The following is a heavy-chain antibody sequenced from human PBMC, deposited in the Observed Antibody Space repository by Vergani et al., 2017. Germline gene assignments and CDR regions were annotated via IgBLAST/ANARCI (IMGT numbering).Heavy chain of an antibody. CDR3: ARGSAMATINFDY. CDR2: INAGNGNT. J-gene: IGHJ4*02. V-gene: IGHV1-3*01. Sequence: QVQLVQSGAEVKKPGASVKVSCKASGYTFTSYAMHWVRQAPGQRLEWMGWINAGNGNTKYSQKFQGRVTITRDTSASTAYMELSSLRSEDTAVYYCARGSAMATINFDYWGQGTLVTVSS. D-gene: IGHD5-24*01. CDR1: GYTFTSYA.